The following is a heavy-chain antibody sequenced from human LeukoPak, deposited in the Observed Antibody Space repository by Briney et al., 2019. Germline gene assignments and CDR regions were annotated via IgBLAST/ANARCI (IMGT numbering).Heavy chain of an antibody. CDR1: GFTFSAHS. CDR2: ISSSSATI. V-gene: IGHV3-48*01. Sequence: GGSLRLSCAASGFTFSAHSMNWVRQARGKGLEWLSYISSSSATIFYADSVKGRFTVSRDNAKNSLYLQMDSLRAEDTAMYYCARDLLMGNGFDPWGQGTLVTVSS. D-gene: IGHD2-15*01. J-gene: IGHJ5*02. CDR3: ARDLLMGNGFDP.